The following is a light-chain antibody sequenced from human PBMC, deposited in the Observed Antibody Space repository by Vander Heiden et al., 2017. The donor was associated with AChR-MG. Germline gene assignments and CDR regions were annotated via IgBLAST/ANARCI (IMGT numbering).Light chain of an antibody. CDR3: QAWDSSTAV. CDR2: QDS. V-gene: IGLV3-1*01. CDR1: KWGDKY. Sequence: SYEPTLPPPVSVSPGQTASITCSGDKWGDKYAGWYQQKPGQSPVLVIYQDSKRPSGIPERFSGSNSGNTATLTISGTQAMDEADYYCQAWDSSTAVFGGGTKLTVL. J-gene: IGLJ2*01.